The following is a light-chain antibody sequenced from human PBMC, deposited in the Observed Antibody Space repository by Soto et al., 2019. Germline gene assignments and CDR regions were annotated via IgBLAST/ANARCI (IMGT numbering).Light chain of an antibody. CDR3: SSYTSSSTLA. CDR1: SSDVGGYNY. Sequence: QSVLTQPPSASGSPGQSVAISCTGTSSDVGGYNYVFWYQQHPGKAPKLMIYEVNKRPSGVPDRFSGSKSGNTASLTVSGLQAEDEADYYCSSYTSSSTLAIAGGTKLTVL. J-gene: IGLJ2*01. CDR2: EVN. V-gene: IGLV2-8*01.